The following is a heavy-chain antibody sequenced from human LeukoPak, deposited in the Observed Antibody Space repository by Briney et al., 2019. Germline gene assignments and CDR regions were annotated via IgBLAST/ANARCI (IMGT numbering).Heavy chain of an antibody. CDR2: LYSDGST. CDR3: ARDSSSFPNYFDY. D-gene: IGHD2/OR15-2a*01. CDR1: GFSVSSNY. J-gene: IGHJ4*02. Sequence: GGSLRLSCVASGFSVSSNYMSWVRQAPGEGLEWVSLLYSDGSTFYADSVKGRFTISRDNSKNTLYLQMNRLRAEDTAVYYCARDSSSFPNYFDYWGQGTLVTVSS. V-gene: IGHV3-53*01.